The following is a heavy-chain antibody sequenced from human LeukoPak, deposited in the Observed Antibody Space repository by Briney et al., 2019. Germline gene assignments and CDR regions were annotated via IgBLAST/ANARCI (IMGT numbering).Heavy chain of an antibody. V-gene: IGHV5-10-1*04. Sequence: GESLRISCKGSGYSFPSYWIHWVRQMPGKGLEWMGKIDPSDSYTNYSPSFQGQVTISADKSISTAYLQWSSLKASDTAMYYCARSTSGFDQWGQGTVVTVSS. D-gene: IGHD3-10*01. CDR1: GYSFPSYW. J-gene: IGHJ4*02. CDR2: IDPSDSYT. CDR3: ARSTSGFDQ.